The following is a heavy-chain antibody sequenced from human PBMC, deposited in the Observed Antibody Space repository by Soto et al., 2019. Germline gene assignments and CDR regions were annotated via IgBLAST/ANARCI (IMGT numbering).Heavy chain of an antibody. CDR1: GGSFSGYY. CDR3: ASTGSSSWYTYDY. D-gene: IGHD6-13*01. V-gene: IGHV4-34*01. CDR2: INHSGST. Sequence: QVQLQQWGAGLLKPSETLSLTCAVYGGSFSGYYWSWIRQPPGKGLEWIGEINHSGSTNYNPSLKSRVTISVDTSKNQFSLKLSSVTAADTAVYYCASTGSSSWYTYDYWGQETLVTVSS. J-gene: IGHJ4*02.